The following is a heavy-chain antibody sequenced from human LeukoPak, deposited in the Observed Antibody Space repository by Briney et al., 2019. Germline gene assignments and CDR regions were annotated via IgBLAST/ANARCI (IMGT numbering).Heavy chain of an antibody. Sequence: GGSLRLSCIASGFTLSTSWMSWVRQAPGKGLEWVSVTYSGGSTYYADSVKGRCTISRDNSKNTLYLQMNSLRGEDTAVYYCASGIRAFDNWGQGTLVTVSA. D-gene: IGHD1-26*01. J-gene: IGHJ4*02. V-gene: IGHV3-66*01. CDR2: TYSGGST. CDR1: GFTLSTSW. CDR3: ASGIRAFDN.